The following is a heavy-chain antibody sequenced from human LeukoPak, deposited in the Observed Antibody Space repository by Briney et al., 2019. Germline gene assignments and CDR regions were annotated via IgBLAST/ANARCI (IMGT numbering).Heavy chain of an antibody. CDR2: IYYSGST. J-gene: IGHJ5*02. Sequence: SETLSLTCTVSGGSFSSGSYYWRWLRQPPGKGLEWVGYIYYSGSTNYNPSLKSRVTISVDTSKNQFSLKLSSVTAADTAVYYCARDTGGFDPWGQGTLVTVSS. CDR1: GGSFSSGSYY. D-gene: IGHD4-11*01. CDR3: ARDTGGFDP. V-gene: IGHV4-61*01.